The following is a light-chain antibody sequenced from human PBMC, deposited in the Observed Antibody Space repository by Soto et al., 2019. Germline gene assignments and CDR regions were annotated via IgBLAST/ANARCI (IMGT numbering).Light chain of an antibody. CDR3: AAWDDSLNGVV. CDR1: SPNIGRNT. CDR2: SNN. V-gene: IGLV1-44*01. Sequence: QSVLTQPPSASGTPGQRVTSPCFGTSPNIGRNTLNWYQQLPGTAPKLFIYSNNQRPSGAPDRFSGSKSGTSASLAISGLQSEDEADYYCAAWDDSLNGVVFGGGTKLTVL. J-gene: IGLJ2*01.